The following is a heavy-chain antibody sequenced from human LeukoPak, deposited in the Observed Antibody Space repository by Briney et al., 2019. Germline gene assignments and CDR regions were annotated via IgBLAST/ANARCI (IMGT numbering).Heavy chain of an antibody. V-gene: IGHV1-2*02. J-gene: IGHJ1*01. D-gene: IGHD6-19*01. CDR2: INPNSGGT. Sequence: ASVTVSCKASVYTFTGYYKHWVRQAPGQGLEWMGWINPNSGGTNYAQKFQGRVTMIRDTSISTAYMELTSLRSYDTPVYYCAKVFDSSPQGHFQHWGQGTLVIVSS. CDR1: VYTFTGYY. CDR3: AKVFDSSPQGHFQH.